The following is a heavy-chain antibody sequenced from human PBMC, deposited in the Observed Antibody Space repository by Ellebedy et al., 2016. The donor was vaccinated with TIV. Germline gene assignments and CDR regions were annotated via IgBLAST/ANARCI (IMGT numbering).Heavy chain of an antibody. CDR2: IYSGGST. J-gene: IGHJ6*02. V-gene: IGHV3-53*01. CDR1: GFTVSSNY. CDR3: ASRGRYSSSWYESYYYYGMDV. D-gene: IGHD6-13*01. Sequence: GESLKISCAASGFTVSSNYMSWVRQAPGKGLEWVSVIYSGGSTYYADSVKGRFTISRDNSKNTLYLQMNSLRAEDTAVYYCASRGRYSSSWYESYYYYGMDVWGQGTTVTVSS.